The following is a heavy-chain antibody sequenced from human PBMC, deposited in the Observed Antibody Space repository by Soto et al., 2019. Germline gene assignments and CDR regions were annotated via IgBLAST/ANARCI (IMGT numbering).Heavy chain of an antibody. CDR1: GFTFSSYS. D-gene: IGHD3-3*01. CDR2: ISSNGGST. CDR3: VKGESITIFGVVITAMYTWFDP. Sequence: PGVSLRLSFSASGFTFSSYSMHWVRQAPGKGLEYVSAISSNGGSTYYADSVKGRFTISRDNSKNTLYLQMSSLRAEDTAVYYCVKGESITIFGVVITAMYTWFDPWGQGTLVTVSS. J-gene: IGHJ5*02. V-gene: IGHV3-64D*08.